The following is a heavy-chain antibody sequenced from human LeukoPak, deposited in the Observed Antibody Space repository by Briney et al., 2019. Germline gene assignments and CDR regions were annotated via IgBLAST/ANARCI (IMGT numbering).Heavy chain of an antibody. Sequence: SETLSLTCTVSGGSISSYYWSWIRQPAGKGLEWIGRIYTSGSTNYNPSLKSRVTMSVDTSKNQFSLKLSSVTAADTAVYYCAREGGSLSGSYYRSPWFDPWGQGTLVTVSS. J-gene: IGHJ5*02. D-gene: IGHD3-10*01. V-gene: IGHV4-4*07. CDR3: AREGGSLSGSYYRSPWFDP. CDR1: GGSISSYY. CDR2: IYTSGST.